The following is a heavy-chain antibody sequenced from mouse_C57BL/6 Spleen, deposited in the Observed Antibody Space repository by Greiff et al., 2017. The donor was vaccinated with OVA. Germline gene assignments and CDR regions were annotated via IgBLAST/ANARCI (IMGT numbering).Heavy chain of an antibody. J-gene: IGHJ4*01. CDR2: ILPGSGST. D-gene: IGHD1-1*01. V-gene: IGHV1-9*01. CDR3: ARGGDYYYYGSSSYAMDY. Sequence: QVQLKESGAELMKPGASVKLSCKATGYTFTGYWIEWVKQRPGHGLEWIGEILPGSGSTNYNEKFKGKATFTADTSSNTAYMQPSSLTTEDSAIYYCARGGDYYYYGSSSYAMDYWGQGTSVTVSS. CDR1: GYTFTGYW.